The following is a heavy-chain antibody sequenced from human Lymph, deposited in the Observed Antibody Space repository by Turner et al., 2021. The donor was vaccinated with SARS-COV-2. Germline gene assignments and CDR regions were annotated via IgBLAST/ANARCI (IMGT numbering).Heavy chain of an antibody. J-gene: IGHJ6*02. CDR2: FDPEDGET. CDR3: ATGPYDFWSGPSPGYYGMDV. D-gene: IGHD3-3*01. Sequence: QVQLVQSGAEVQKPGASVTVSCKVSGYTLTEVSMHWVRQAPGKGLEWMGGFDPEDGETIYAQKFQGRVTMTEDTSTDTAYMELSSLRSEDTAVYYCATGPYDFWSGPSPGYYGMDVWGQGTTVTVSS. CDR1: GYTLTEVS. V-gene: IGHV1-24*01.